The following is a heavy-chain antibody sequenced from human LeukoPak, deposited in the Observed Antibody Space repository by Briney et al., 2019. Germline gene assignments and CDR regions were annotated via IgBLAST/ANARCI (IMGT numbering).Heavy chain of an antibody. Sequence: ASVKVSCKASGFIFTGYDVNWVRQAAGQGLEWMGWMNPITGSTGYARQFQGRVTMTRDTSTGTAYMELTSLRSEDTAVYYCARGDQGMGYWGQGTLVTVSS. CDR2: MNPITGST. J-gene: IGHJ4*02. D-gene: IGHD6-13*01. CDR3: ARGDQGMGY. V-gene: IGHV1-8*01. CDR1: GFIFTGYD.